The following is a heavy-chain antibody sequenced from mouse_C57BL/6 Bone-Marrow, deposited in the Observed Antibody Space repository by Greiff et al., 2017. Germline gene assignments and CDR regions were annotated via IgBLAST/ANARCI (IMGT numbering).Heavy chain of an antibody. Sequence: EVKLMESGGGLVQSGRSLRLSCATSGFTFSDFYMEWVRQAPGKGLEWIAASRNKANDYTTEYSASVKGRVIVSRDTSQSILYLQMNALRAEDTAIYYCARDLSGTGRFAYWGQGTLVTVSA. CDR3: ARDLSGTGRFAY. CDR1: GFTFSDFY. D-gene: IGHD4-1*01. CDR2: SRNKANDYTT. V-gene: IGHV7-1*01. J-gene: IGHJ3*01.